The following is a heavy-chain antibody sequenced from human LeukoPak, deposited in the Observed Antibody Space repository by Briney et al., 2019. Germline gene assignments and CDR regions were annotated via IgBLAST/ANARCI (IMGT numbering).Heavy chain of an antibody. CDR3: VKTGDASTWYPRDWFDP. CDR2: ISGSGDRT. J-gene: IGHJ5*02. Sequence: PSGGSLRLSCAASGFIFSSCAMSWVRQAPGKGPEWVSVISGSGDRTYYADSVKGRFTISRDNSKNTLSLQMDSLRVEDAAIYYCVKTGDASTWYPRDWFDPWGQGTLVTVSS. CDR1: GFIFSSCA. D-gene: IGHD6-13*01. V-gene: IGHV3-23*01.